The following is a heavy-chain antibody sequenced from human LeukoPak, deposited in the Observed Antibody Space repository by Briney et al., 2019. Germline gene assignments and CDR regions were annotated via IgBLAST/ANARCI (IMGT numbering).Heavy chain of an antibody. V-gene: IGHV1-18*01. CDR2: ISAYNGNT. J-gene: IGHJ2*01. CDR1: GYTFTSYG. CDR3: ARDHRDDHGDYGLVGDWYFDL. D-gene: IGHD4-17*01. Sequence: ASVKVSCKASGYTFTSYGISWVRQAPGQGLEWMGWISAYNGNTNYAQKLQGRVTMTTDTSTSTAYMELRSLRSDDTAVYYCARDHRDDHGDYGLVGDWYFDLWGRGTLVTVSS.